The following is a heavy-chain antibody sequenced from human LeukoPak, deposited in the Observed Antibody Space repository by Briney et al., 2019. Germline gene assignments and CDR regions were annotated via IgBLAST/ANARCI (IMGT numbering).Heavy chain of an antibody. V-gene: IGHV3-23*01. CDR3: AKVRSDIAAAGIFDY. J-gene: IGHJ4*02. D-gene: IGHD6-13*01. CDR2: ISGSGGST. CDR1: GFTFSTYS. Sequence: GGSLRLSCAASGFTFSTYSMNWVRQAPGKGLEWVSAISGSGGSTYYADSVKGRFTISRDNSKNTLYLQMNSLRAEDTAVYYCAKVRSDIAAAGIFDYWGQGTLVTVSS.